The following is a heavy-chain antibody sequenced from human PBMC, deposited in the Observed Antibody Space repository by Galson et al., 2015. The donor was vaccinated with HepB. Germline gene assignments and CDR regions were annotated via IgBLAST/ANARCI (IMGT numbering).Heavy chain of an antibody. D-gene: IGHD3-10*01. CDR3: ASSVPWFGELNGMDV. J-gene: IGHJ6*02. V-gene: IGHV4-31*03. Sequence: TLSLTCTVSGDSISSGGYYWSWIRQHPGKGLEWIGYICYNGSTYYTPALKSRVTILVDTSKNQFSLKVSSVTAADTAVYYCASSVPWFGELNGMDVWGQGTTVTVSS. CDR2: ICYNGST. CDR1: GDSISSGGYY.